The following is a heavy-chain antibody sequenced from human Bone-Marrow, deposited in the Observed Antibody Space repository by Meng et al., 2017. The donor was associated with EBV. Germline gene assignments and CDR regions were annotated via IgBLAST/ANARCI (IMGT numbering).Heavy chain of an antibody. Sequence: EVQLVESGGGLVMPGGSLRLSVVASGFTFSSYSMNWVRQAPGKGLEWVSSISSSSSYIYYADSVKGRFTISRDNAKNSLYLQMNSLRAEDTAVYYCAREYSSSWESSVDYWGQGALVTVSS. J-gene: IGHJ4*02. CDR2: ISSSSSYI. CDR1: GFTFSSYS. CDR3: AREYSSSWESSVDY. V-gene: IGHV3-21*01. D-gene: IGHD6-13*01.